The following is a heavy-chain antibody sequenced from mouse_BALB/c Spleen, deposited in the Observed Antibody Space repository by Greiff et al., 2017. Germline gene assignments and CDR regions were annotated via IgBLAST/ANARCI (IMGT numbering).Heavy chain of an antibody. CDR2: ISSGGSYT. V-gene: IGHV5-9-4*01. Sequence: EVHLVESGGGLVKPGGSLKLSCAASGFTFSSYAMSWVRQSPEKRLEWVAEISSGGSYTYYPDTVTGRFTISRDNAKNTLYLEMSSLRSEDTAMYYCAATMITTFAYWGQGTLVTVSA. J-gene: IGHJ3*01. D-gene: IGHD2-4*01. CDR3: AATMITTFAY. CDR1: GFTFSSYA.